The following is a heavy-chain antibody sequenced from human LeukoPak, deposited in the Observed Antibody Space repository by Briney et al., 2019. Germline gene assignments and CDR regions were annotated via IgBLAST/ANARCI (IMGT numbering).Heavy chain of an antibody. J-gene: IGHJ4*02. CDR1: GYTLTELS. Sequence: ASVKVSCKVSGYTLTELSMHWVRQAPGKGLEWMGGYDPEDGETIYAQKFQGRVTMTEDTSTDTAYMELSSLRSEDTAVYYCATNLITMVRGGEYYFDYWGQGTLVTVSS. CDR2: YDPEDGET. V-gene: IGHV1-24*01. CDR3: ATNLITMVRGGEYYFDY. D-gene: IGHD3-10*01.